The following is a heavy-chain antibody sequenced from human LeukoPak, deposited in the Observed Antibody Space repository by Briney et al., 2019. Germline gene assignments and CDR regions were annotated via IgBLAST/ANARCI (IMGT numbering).Heavy chain of an antibody. Sequence: GGSLRLSCEASGFTFSSYAMSWVRQAPGTGLEWVSEISGSGGSIYYADSVKGRFTISKDSSKNTVYLQMNSLRDEDTALYYCAKDPVYSTSQRYFDYWGQGTLATVSS. CDR1: GFTFSSYA. CDR3: AKDPVYSTSQRYFDY. V-gene: IGHV3-23*01. J-gene: IGHJ4*02. CDR2: ISGSGGSI. D-gene: IGHD6-13*01.